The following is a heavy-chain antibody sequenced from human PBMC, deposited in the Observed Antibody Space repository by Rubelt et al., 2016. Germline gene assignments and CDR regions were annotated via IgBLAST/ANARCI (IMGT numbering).Heavy chain of an antibody. CDR3: ARVGFSSTLYYYYAMDV. V-gene: IGHV4-59*12. Sequence: QVQLQESGPGLVKPSETLSLTCTVSGGSISTYYWSWIRQPPGKGLEWIGYIYYSGSTNYNPSLKSRVTISLDPSKNQFSLTRNAVTAADTAVYYGARVGFSSTLYYYYAMDVWGQGTTVTVSS. CDR1: GGSISTYY. D-gene: IGHD6-13*01. J-gene: IGHJ6*02. CDR2: IYYSGST.